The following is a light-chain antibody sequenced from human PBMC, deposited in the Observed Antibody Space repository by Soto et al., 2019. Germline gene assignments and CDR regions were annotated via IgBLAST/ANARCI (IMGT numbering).Light chain of an antibody. CDR1: QGVVSL. J-gene: IGKJ1*01. CDR2: AAS. V-gene: IGKV1-12*01. Sequence: DIQMTQSPSSVSASVGDRVTITCRASQGVVSLLSWYQQQPEKATKLLNYAASSLKSGVPTRFSGSGSGTDFTLTISSLQPEDVGDYYCHQHNYWWTFGQGTKVDIK. CDR3: HQHNYWWT.